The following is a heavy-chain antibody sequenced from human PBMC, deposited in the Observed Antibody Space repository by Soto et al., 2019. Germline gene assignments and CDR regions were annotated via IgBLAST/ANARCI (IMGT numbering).Heavy chain of an antibody. V-gene: IGHV3-30*04. CDR1: GFTFSNYT. D-gene: IGHD3-10*01. Sequence: PGGSLRLSCAASGFTFSNYTIHWVRQAPGKGLEWVALISYDEIDKYFADAAKGRFTISRDNSKNTLYLQMDSLRAEDTAVYYCAGRSGSSDYWGRGTLVTVSS. CDR2: ISYDEIDK. CDR3: AGRSGSSDY. J-gene: IGHJ4*02.